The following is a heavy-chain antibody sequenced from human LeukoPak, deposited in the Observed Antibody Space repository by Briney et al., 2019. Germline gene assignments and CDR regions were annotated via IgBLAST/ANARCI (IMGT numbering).Heavy chain of an antibody. D-gene: IGHD3-10*01. CDR3: VKGGLSSYIAVS. CDR2: ISIGGST. J-gene: IGHJ5*02. CDR1: GFIVSSNL. Sequence: GGSLRLSCAASGFIVSSNLMSWVRQAPGKGLEWVSVISIGGSTDHADSVKGRFSISRDNSKNTVYLQMNSLRAEDTAVYYCVKGGLSSYIAVSWGQGTLVTVSS. V-gene: IGHV3-66*01.